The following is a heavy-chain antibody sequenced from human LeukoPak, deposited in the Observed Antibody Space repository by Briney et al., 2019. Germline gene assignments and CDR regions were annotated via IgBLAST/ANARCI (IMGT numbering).Heavy chain of an antibody. CDR2: IIPILNIT. D-gene: IGHD4/OR15-4a*01. J-gene: IGHJ3*02. CDR1: GGTFNSYA. CDR3: ASPYPGRGTMLPFDI. V-gene: IGHV1-69*04. Sequence: ASVKVSCTASGGTFNSYAISWVRQAPGQGLEWMGRIIPILNITNYAQKIHARVTITADKSTSTAYMELSSLTSEDTAVYYCASPYPGRGTMLPFDIWGQGTMVTVSS.